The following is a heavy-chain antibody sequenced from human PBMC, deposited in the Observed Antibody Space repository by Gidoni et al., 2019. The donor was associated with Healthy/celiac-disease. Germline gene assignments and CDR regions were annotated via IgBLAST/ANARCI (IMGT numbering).Heavy chain of an antibody. CDR1: GGSISSSSYY. J-gene: IGHJ4*02. Sequence: QLQLQESGPGLVKPSETLSLTCTVSGGSISSSSYYWGWIRQPPGKGLAWIGSIYYSGSTYYNPSLKSRVTISVDTSKNQFSLKLSSVTAADTAVYYCARGRYNWNDVPHDYWGQGTLVTVSS. CDR2: IYYSGST. CDR3: ARGRYNWNDVPHDY. V-gene: IGHV4-39*01. D-gene: IGHD1-20*01.